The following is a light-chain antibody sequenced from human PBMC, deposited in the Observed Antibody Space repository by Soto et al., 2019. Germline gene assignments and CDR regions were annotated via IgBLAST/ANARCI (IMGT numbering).Light chain of an antibody. V-gene: IGKV3-15*01. J-gene: IGKJ4*01. CDR1: QSVSSN. Sequence: EIVWTQYAATLSVSPGEGYTVSCRASQSVSSNLAWYQQKPGQSPRLLIYAESTRATGIPARFIGSGSGTEFNLTISSLKSEDFEVYYCQKYNNWPVVGPVTKVEIK. CDR2: AES. CDR3: QKYNNWPV.